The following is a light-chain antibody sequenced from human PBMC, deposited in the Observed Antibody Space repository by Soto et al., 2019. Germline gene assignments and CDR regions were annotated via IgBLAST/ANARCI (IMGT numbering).Light chain of an antibody. V-gene: IGLV2-14*01. Sequence: QSVLSQPASVSGCPGQSITISCTGTSSDVGGYEYVSWYQHQPDKAPKLIIYDVTNRPSGVSTRFSGSKSGNTASLTISGIQTEDEADYYCASITRSSTSVFGTGTK. CDR1: SSDVGGYEY. CDR3: ASITRSSTSV. J-gene: IGLJ1*01. CDR2: DVT.